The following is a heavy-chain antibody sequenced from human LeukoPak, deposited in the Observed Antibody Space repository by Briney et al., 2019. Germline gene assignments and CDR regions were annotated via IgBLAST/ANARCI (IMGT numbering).Heavy chain of an antibody. CDR2: ISYDGSDK. CDR1: GFTFSRYA. CDR3: ANSIRFYCSGGSCSGDGFDY. D-gene: IGHD2-15*01. Sequence: GGSLRLSCTASGFTFSRYAMHWVRQAPGKGLEWVAVISYDGSDKYYADSVKGRFTISRDNSKNTLYLQMNSLRADDAAVYYCANSIRFYCSGGSCSGDGFDYWGQGTLVIVSS. J-gene: IGHJ4*02. V-gene: IGHV3-30-3*01.